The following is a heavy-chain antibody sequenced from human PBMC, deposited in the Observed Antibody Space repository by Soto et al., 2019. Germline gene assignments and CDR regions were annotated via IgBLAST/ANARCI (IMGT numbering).Heavy chain of an antibody. V-gene: IGHV1-8*01. CDR3: ARGRGDSSSWYSLY. CDR1: GYTFNSYD. D-gene: IGHD6-13*01. J-gene: IGHJ4*02. Sequence: ASVKVSCKASGYTFNSYDINWVRQATGQGLEWMGWMNPNSGNTGYAQKFQGRVTMTRDTSMSTAYMELSSLRSDDTAVYYCARGRGDSSSWYSLYWGQGTLVTVSS. CDR2: MNPNSGNT.